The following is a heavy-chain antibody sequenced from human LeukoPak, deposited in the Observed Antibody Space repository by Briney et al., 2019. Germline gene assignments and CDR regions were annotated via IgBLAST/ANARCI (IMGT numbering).Heavy chain of an antibody. CDR1: GFTFSSYA. D-gene: IGHD3-3*01. J-gene: IGHJ4*02. CDR3: AKAFQTTFGVVGGSYFDY. V-gene: IGHV3-23*01. CDR2: ISGSGGST. Sequence: PGGSLRLSCAASGFTFSSYAMSWVRQAPGKGLEWVSAISGSGGSTYYADSVKGRFTISRDNSKNTLYLQMNSLRAEDTAVYYCAKAFQTTFGVVGGSYFDYWGQGTLVTVSS.